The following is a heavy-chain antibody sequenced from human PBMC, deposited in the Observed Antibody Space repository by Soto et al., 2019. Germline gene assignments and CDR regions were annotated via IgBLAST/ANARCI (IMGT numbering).Heavy chain of an antibody. CDR3: AKAKNDYNWDNRPPFDY. CDR2: ISANDVGT. CDR1: GFTLRNYA. Sequence: GGSLRLACEASGFTLRNYAMTWIRQAPGKGLEWVSLISANDVGTYYAESVKTRFTISTDQSRNTVYLQMDSLRADDTAIYYCAKAKNDYNWDNRPPFDYWGQGTLVTVSS. J-gene: IGHJ4*02. V-gene: IGHV3-23*01. D-gene: IGHD1-20*01.